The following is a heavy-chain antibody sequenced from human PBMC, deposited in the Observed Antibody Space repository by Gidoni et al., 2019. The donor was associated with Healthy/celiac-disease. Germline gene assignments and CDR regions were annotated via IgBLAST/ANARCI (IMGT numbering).Heavy chain of an antibody. CDR2: IYYSGST. Sequence: QVQLQESGPGLVKPIKTLSLTCTVSGGSISSYYWSWIRQPPGKGLEWIGYIYYSGSTNYNPSLKSRVTISVDTSKNQFSLKLSSVTAADTAVYYCAAGGGYDYVGMDVWGQGTTVTVSS. D-gene: IGHD5-12*01. CDR1: GGSISSYY. CDR3: AAGGGYDYVGMDV. V-gene: IGHV4-59*01. J-gene: IGHJ6*02.